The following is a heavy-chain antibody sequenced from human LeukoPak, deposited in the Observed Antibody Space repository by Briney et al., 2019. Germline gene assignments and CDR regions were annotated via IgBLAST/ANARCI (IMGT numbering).Heavy chain of an antibody. J-gene: IGHJ4*02. CDR1: GFTFSSYN. D-gene: IGHD2-21*02. Sequence: GGSLRLSCAASGFTFSSYNMNWVRQAPGKGLEWVAVISYDGSNKYYADSVKGRFTISRDNSKNTLYLQMNSLRAEDTAVYYCAKIAAANCGGDCYSGAYYFDYWGQGTLVTVSS. CDR2: ISYDGSNK. CDR3: AKIAAANCGGDCYSGAYYFDY. V-gene: IGHV3-30*18.